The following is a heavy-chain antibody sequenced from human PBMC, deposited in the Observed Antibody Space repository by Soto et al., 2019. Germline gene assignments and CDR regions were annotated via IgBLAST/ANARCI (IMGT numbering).Heavy chain of an antibody. V-gene: IGHV3-11*06. CDR1: GFTFSDYY. J-gene: IGHJ6*02. Sequence: PGGSLRLSCAASGFTFSDYYMSWIRQAPGKGLEWVSYISSSSSYTNYADSVKGRFTISRDNAKNPLYLQMNSLRAEDTAVYYCARDNCSSTSCFTGRGYYYYYGMDVWAKGPRSPSP. CDR2: ISSSSSYT. CDR3: ARDNCSSTSCFTGRGYYYYYGMDV. D-gene: IGHD2-2*01.